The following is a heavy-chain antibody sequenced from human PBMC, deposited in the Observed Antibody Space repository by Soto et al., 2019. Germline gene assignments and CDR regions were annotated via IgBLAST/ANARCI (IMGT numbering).Heavy chain of an antibody. CDR2: ISAYNGYT. V-gene: IGHV1-18*01. D-gene: IGHD1-1*01. J-gene: IGHJ4*02. CDR1: GYTFTSYY. CDR3: AREVPGAWSTTNAPFDR. Sequence: QVQLVQSGAEVKEPGPSVKVSCKASGYTFTSYYITWVRQAPGQGPEWVGGISAYNGYTNFAQNFQGRVAMTSDTSTTTSYMELRSLRLDDTAVYFCAREVPGAWSTTNAPFDRWGQVTLVSVSS.